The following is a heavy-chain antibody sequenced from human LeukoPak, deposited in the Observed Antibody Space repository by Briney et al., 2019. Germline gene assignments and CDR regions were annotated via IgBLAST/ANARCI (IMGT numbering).Heavy chain of an antibody. CDR3: ARELDSSGLGFDY. V-gene: IGHV3-33*08. J-gene: IGHJ4*02. CDR1: GFTFSSYS. CDR2: IWHDGSNK. Sequence: GGSLRLSCAVSGFTFSSYSMNWVRQAPGKGLEWVAVIWHDGSNKYYADSVKGRFTISRDNSKNTLYLQMNSLRAEDTAVYYCARELDSSGLGFDYWGQGTLVTVSS. D-gene: IGHD3-22*01.